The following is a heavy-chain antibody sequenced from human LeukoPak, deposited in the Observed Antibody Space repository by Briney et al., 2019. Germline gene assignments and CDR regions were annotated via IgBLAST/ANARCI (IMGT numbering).Heavy chain of an antibody. CDR2: INPNSGGT. D-gene: IGHD2-8*01. CDR1: GYTFTCYY. V-gene: IGHV1-2*02. Sequence: ASVKVSCKASGYTFTCYYMHWVRQAPGQGLEGMGWINPNSGGTNYAQKFQGRVTMTRDTSISTAYMELSRLRSDDPGVYYCARREVMVYAEFAYWGQGTLVTVSS. CDR3: ARREVMVYAEFAY. J-gene: IGHJ4*02.